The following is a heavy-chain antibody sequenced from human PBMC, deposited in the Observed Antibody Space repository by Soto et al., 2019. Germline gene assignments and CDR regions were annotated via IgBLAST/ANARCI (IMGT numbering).Heavy chain of an antibody. V-gene: IGHV3-7*01. D-gene: IGHD2-2*01. CDR2: IKEDGGEK. CDR1: GFTFPSYW. Sequence: GGSLRLSYAAPGFTFPSYWMSWVRQAPGKGLEWVANIKEDGGEKYYVDSVKGRVTISRDNAKNSLYLQMNSLRAEDTAVYYCARDSTTSCFDYWGLGTLVTVSS. J-gene: IGHJ4*02. CDR3: ARDSTTSCFDY.